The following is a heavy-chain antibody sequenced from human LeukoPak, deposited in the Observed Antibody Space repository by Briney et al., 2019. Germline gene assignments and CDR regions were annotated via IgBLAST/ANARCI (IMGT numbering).Heavy chain of an antibody. CDR1: GGSISSSSYY. CDR3: ARGITIFGVVIPDYYYYYMDV. Sequence: SETLSLTCTVSGGSISSSSYYWGWIRQPPGKGLEWIGSIYYSGSTYYNPSLKSRVTISVDTSKNQFSLKLSSVTAADTAVYYCARGITIFGVVIPDYYYYYMDVWGKGTTVTVSS. V-gene: IGHV4-39*01. CDR2: IYYSGST. J-gene: IGHJ6*03. D-gene: IGHD3-3*01.